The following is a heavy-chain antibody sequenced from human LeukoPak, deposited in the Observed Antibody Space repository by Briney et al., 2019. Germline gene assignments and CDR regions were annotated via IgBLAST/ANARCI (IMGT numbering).Heavy chain of an antibody. CDR1: GYTFTDYF. CDR2: IHPNTVVT. D-gene: IGHD1-26*01. V-gene: IGHV1-2*02. J-gene: IGHJ4*02. CDR3: ARGTKDILGPVDY. Sequence: GASVKASCKASGYTFTDYFIHWVRQAPGQGLEWMGWIHPNTVVTNFDQKFQGRVTLTRDTSISTAYMELGRLRSDDTALYYCARGTKDILGPVDYWGQGTLVAVSS.